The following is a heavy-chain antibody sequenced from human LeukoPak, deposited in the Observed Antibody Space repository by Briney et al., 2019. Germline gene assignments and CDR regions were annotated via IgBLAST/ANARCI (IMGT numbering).Heavy chain of an antibody. CDR1: GFTFSSHS. J-gene: IGHJ4*02. Sequence: GGSLRLSCAASGFTFSSHSMNWVRQAPGKGLEWVSSISSSSSYIYYADSVKGRFTISRDNAKNSLYLQMNSLRAEDTAVYYCARACGVLINGTGCFDYWGQGTLVTVSS. V-gene: IGHV3-21*01. CDR2: ISSSSSYI. CDR3: ARACGVLINGTGCFDY. D-gene: IGHD2-8*01.